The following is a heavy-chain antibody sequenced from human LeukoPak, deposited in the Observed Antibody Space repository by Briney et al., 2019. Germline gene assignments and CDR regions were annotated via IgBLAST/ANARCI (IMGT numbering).Heavy chain of an antibody. CDR1: GFTFSSYT. Sequence: PGGSLRLSCAASGFTFSSYTMNWVRQAPGKGLEWVSSISSSSYIYYADSVKGRFTISRDNAKNSLYLQMNSLRAEDTAVYYCAKGHYYGSGSYWVWGQGTLVTVSS. D-gene: IGHD3-10*01. V-gene: IGHV3-21*04. CDR3: AKGHYYGSGSYWV. J-gene: IGHJ4*02. CDR2: ISSSSYI.